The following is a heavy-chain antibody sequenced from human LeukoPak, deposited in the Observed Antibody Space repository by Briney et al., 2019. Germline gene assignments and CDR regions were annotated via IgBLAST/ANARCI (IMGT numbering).Heavy chain of an antibody. CDR2: INPNTGGT. CDR3: ARTRLTAMLTSWFDP. D-gene: IGHD5-18*01. CDR1: GYTFTDCY. J-gene: IGHJ5*02. Sequence: ASVKVSCKASGYTFTDCYMHWVRQAPGQGLAWMGWINPNTGGTNYAQKFQGRVTMTRDTSISTAYMELSRLRSDDTAVYYCARTRLTAMLTSWFDPWGQGTLVTVSS. V-gene: IGHV1-2*02.